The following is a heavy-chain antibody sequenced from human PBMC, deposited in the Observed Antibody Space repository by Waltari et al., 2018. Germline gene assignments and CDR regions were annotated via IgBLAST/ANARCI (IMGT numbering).Heavy chain of an antibody. Sequence: EVQLLASGGGWVQVGGSLRLSCSASAFSLNTSWTAWVRQAPGKGLEWVANIKNDGSQTYYGDSVKGRFTISRDNAGNSLYLQMHSLRAEDTAVYYCARDSIYSGFYSYNYGMDVWGQGTTVTVSS. D-gene: IGHD5-12*01. CDR2: IKNDGSQT. V-gene: IGHV3-7*01. CDR3: ARDSIYSGFYSYNYGMDV. CDR1: AFSLNTSW. J-gene: IGHJ6*01.